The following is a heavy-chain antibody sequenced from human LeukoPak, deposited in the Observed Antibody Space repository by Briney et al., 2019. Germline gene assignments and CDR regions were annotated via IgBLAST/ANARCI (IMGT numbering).Heavy chain of an antibody. V-gene: IGHV4-39*07. CDR2: IYYSGST. CDR1: GGSISSSSYY. CDR3: ARGGVYYDILTGYYY. Sequence: SENLSLTCTVSGGSISSSSYYWGWIRQPPGKGLEWIGSIYYSGSTYYNPSLKSRVTMSIDTSMNQFSLKLTSVTAADTAVYYCARGGVYYDILTGYYYWGQGTLVTVSS. J-gene: IGHJ4*02. D-gene: IGHD3-9*01.